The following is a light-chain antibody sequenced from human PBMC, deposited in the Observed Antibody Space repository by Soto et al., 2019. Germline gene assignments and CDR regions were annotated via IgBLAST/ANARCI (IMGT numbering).Light chain of an antibody. J-gene: IGLJ1*01. Sequence: QSALTQPASVSGSPGQSITISCTGTSSDIGAYNRVSWYQQHPGKAPKLMIFEVSNQPSGVSSRFSGSKSGYTASLTISGLQAEDEAGYYCLSFTTSSTPCVFGPGTKLTVL. CDR3: LSFTTSSTPCV. V-gene: IGLV2-14*01. CDR2: EVS. CDR1: SSDIGAYNR.